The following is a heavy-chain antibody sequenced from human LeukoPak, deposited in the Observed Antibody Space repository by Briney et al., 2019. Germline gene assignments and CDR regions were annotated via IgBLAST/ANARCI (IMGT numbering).Heavy chain of an antibody. Sequence: PGGSLRLSCKASEFSISHYAMSWVRQAPGKGLEWVSADASSTTSTYYAKSVRGRFTISRDNSMNTVYLQMNSLRVDDTAVYYSSKAPLETCTGAVCYYLDVWGKGTTVIVSS. CDR3: SKAPLETCTGAVCYYLDV. V-gene: IGHV3-23*01. CDR2: DASSTTST. D-gene: IGHD2-8*02. CDR1: EFSISHYA. J-gene: IGHJ6*03.